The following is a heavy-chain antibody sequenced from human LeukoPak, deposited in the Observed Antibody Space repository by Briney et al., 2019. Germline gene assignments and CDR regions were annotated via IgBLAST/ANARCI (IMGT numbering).Heavy chain of an antibody. Sequence: SETLSLTCTVSGGSISSYYWSWIRQPPGKGLEWIGYIYYSGSTNYNPSLKSRVTISVDTSKNQFSLKLSSVTAAGTAVYYCARAASYYYGSGSYYIFDYWGQGTLVTVSS. CDR2: IYYSGST. V-gene: IGHV4-59*01. CDR3: ARAASYYYGSGSYYIFDY. D-gene: IGHD3-10*01. J-gene: IGHJ4*02. CDR1: GGSISSYY.